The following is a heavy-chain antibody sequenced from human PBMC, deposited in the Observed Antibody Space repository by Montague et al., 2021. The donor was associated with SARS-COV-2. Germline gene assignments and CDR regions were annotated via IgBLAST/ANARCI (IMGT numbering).Heavy chain of an antibody. CDR1: GFTYSKYG. CDR2: IWNDGSKK. V-gene: IGHV3-33*01. CDR3: VGVHGDPDTFDY. D-gene: IGHD7-27*01. Sequence: SLRLSCAASGFTYSKYGVHWVRQAPGKGLEWVASIWNDGSKKYHADSVKGLFTISRDNSNNMLYLQMDSLRAEDTAVYYCVGVHGDPDTFDYWGQGTQVTVSS. J-gene: IGHJ4*02.